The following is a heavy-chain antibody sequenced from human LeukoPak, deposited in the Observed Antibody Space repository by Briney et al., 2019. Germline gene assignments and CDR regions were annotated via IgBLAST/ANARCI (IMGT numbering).Heavy chain of an antibody. CDR3: ARGGYNIDWMKDATDY. Sequence: KPSETLSLTCGVYGGSFSGYYYNWIRQSPGKGLEWIAEINHLGSTNYNPSRKSRVAISIDTSKNQFSLKLYSVTAADTAVYYCARGGYNIDWMKDATDYWGQGTLVTVSS. V-gene: IGHV4-34*01. J-gene: IGHJ4*02. D-gene: IGHD3-9*01. CDR1: GGSFSGYY. CDR2: INHLGST.